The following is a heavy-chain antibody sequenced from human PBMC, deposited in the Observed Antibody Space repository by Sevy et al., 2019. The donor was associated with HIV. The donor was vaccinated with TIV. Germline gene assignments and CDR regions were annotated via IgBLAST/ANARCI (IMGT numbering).Heavy chain of an antibody. CDR1: EFTVSSNY. CDR2: IYSGGST. Sequence: GGSLRLSCAASEFTVSSNYMNWVRQAPGKGLEWVSVIYSGGSTYYADSVKGRFTISRDNSKKTLYLQMNSLRAEDTALYYCARGVPGIAMAGRGFDYWGQGTLVTVSS. V-gene: IGHV3-53*01. J-gene: IGHJ4*02. CDR3: ARGVPGIAMAGRGFDY. D-gene: IGHD6-19*01.